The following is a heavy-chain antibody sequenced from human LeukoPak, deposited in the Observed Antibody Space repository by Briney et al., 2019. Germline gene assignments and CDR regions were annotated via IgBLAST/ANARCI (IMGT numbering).Heavy chain of an antibody. CDR1: GFTFSSYA. D-gene: IGHD2-21*02. CDR3: AKDRVVVVTAIRNDAFDI. J-gene: IGHJ3*02. CDR2: ISGSGGST. Sequence: GGSLRLSCAASGFTFSSYAMSWVRQAPGKGLEWVSAISGSGGSTYYADSVKGRFTISRDNSKNTLYLQMNSLRAEDTAVYYCAKDRVVVVTAIRNDAFDIWGQGTMVTVSS. V-gene: IGHV3-23*01.